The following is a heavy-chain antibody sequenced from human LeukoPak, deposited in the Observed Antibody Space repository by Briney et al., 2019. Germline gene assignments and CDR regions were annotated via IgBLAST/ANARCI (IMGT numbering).Heavy chain of an antibody. CDR2: INPSGGST. Sequence: ASVKVSCKASGYTFTSYYMHWVRQAPGQGLEWMGIINPSGGSTSYAQKFQGRVTITADKSTSTAYMELSSLRSEDTAVYYCASIAAPNSYYYGMDVWGQGTTVTVSS. CDR3: ASIAAPNSYYYGMDV. V-gene: IGHV1-46*01. J-gene: IGHJ6*02. CDR1: GYTFTSYY. D-gene: IGHD6-6*01.